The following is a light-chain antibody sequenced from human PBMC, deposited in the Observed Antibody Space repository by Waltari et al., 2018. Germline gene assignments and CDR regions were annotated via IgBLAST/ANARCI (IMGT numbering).Light chain of an antibody. Sequence: QSALTQPRSVSGSPGHSVTISCTGTCRDVGGWDSVSWYQQHPGKAPKLVIYDVNKRPSGVPDRFSGSKSGNTASLTISGLQADDEADYNCCSYAGRATWAFGGGTKLTVL. V-gene: IGLV2-11*01. CDR3: CSYAGRATWA. J-gene: IGLJ3*02. CDR2: DVN. CDR1: CRDVGGWDS.